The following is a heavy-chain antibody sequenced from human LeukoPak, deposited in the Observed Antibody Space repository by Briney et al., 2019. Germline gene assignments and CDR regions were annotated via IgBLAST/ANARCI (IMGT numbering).Heavy chain of an antibody. CDR1: GYTFTSYY. Sequence: ASVKVSCKASGYTFTSYYMHWVRQAPGQGLEWMGIINPSGGSTSYAQKFQGRVTMTRDMSTSTVYMELSSLRSEDTPVYYCARRADSYDSSGLSLYDAFDIWGQGTMVTVSS. CDR3: ARRADSYDSSGLSLYDAFDI. J-gene: IGHJ3*02. CDR2: INPSGGST. V-gene: IGHV1-46*01. D-gene: IGHD3-22*01.